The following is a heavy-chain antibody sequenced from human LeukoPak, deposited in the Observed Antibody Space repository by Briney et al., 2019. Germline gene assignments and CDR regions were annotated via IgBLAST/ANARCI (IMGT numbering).Heavy chain of an antibody. CDR2: IYYSGST. CDR1: GGSISSSSYY. CDR3: ATVDTASFDY. J-gene: IGHJ4*02. D-gene: IGHD5-18*01. V-gene: IGHV4-39*01. Sequence: SETLSLTCAVSGGSISSSSYYWGWIRQPPGKGLEWIGSIYYSGSTYYNPSLKSRVTISVDTSKNQFSLKLSSVTAADTAVYYCATVDTASFDYWGQGTLVTVSS.